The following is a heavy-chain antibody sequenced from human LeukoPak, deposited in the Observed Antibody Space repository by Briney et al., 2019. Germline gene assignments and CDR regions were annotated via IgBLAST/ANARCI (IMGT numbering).Heavy chain of an antibody. Sequence: GRSLRLSCAASGFTFSSYAMHWVRQAPGKGLEWVAVISYDGSNKYYADSVKGRFTISRDNSKNTLYLQMNSLRAEDTAVYYRARDKSYDYVWGSYRKAYYGMDVWGRGTTVTVSS. D-gene: IGHD3-16*02. V-gene: IGHV3-30*04. CDR3: ARDKSYDYVWGSYRKAYYGMDV. J-gene: IGHJ6*02. CDR2: ISYDGSNK. CDR1: GFTFSSYA.